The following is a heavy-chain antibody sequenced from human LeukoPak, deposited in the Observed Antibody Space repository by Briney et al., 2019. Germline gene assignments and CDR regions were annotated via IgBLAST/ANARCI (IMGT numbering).Heavy chain of an antibody. Sequence: SETLSLTCTVSGGSISSYYWSWIRQPPGKGLERIGYIYYSGSTNYNPSLKSRVTISVDTSKNQFFLNLSSVTAADTAVYYCAREMYSSGGYYYYGMDVWGQGTTVTVSS. D-gene: IGHD6-19*01. CDR3: AREMYSSGGYYYYGMDV. J-gene: IGHJ6*02. V-gene: IGHV4-59*01. CDR2: IYYSGST. CDR1: GGSISSYY.